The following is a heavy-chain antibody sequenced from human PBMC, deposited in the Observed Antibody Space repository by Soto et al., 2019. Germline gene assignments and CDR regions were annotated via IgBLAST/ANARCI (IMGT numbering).Heavy chain of an antibody. V-gene: IGHV3-23*01. Sequence: EVQLLESGGGLVQPGGSLRLSCAASGVTFSSYAMNWVRQTPGKGLELVSIISGGGGSAYYADSVKGRFSISRDNYKNKLYLQLNSRRSEETALYYFAKVGSSCYSHFYYWGQGTLVTVSS. CDR2: ISGGGGSA. D-gene: IGHD6-13*01. CDR1: GVTFSSYA. J-gene: IGHJ4*02. CDR3: AKVGSSCYSHFYY.